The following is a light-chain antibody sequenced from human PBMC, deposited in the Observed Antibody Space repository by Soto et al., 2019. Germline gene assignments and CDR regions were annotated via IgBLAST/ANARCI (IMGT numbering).Light chain of an antibody. V-gene: IGKV3-20*01. CDR1: QSLSSIY. CDR3: QQYGSSPFT. J-gene: IGKJ4*01. Sequence: EIVLTQSPGTLSLSPGERATLSCRASQSLSSIYLAWYQQKPGQAPRLLIYGASSRATGIPDRFSGSGSGTDFTLTISRLEPEDFAVYYCQQYGSSPFTFGGGTKVEIE. CDR2: GAS.